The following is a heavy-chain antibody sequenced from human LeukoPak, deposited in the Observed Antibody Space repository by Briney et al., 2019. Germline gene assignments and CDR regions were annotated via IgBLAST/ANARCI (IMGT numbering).Heavy chain of an antibody. CDR3: ARDYGGWAFDI. D-gene: IGHD4-23*01. V-gene: IGHV3-48*03. Sequence: RGSLRLSCAASRFTFGTYEMNWVRQAPGKGPEWVSYISNSGSTIYYADSVKGRVTISRDNAKNSLYLQMNSLRAEDTAVYYCARDYGGWAFDIWGQGTMVTVSS. J-gene: IGHJ3*02. CDR2: ISNSGSTI. CDR1: RFTFGTYE.